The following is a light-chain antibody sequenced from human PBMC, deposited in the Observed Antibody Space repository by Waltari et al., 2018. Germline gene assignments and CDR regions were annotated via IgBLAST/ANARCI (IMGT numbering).Light chain of an antibody. Sequence: MTQSTATLSVSPGERPTNSCRASQSVDNNLAGYQQKNGQAPRLLIYGASTRATGVPASLSGSASGTEFTLTISNLQSADFAVYFCQQYNNWPWTFGQGTRVEI. CDR1: QSVDNN. CDR3: QQYNNWPWT. V-gene: IGKV3-15*01. CDR2: GAS. J-gene: IGKJ1*01.